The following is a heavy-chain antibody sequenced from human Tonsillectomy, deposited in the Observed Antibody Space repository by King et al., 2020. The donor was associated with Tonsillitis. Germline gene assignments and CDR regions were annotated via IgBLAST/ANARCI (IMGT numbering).Heavy chain of an antibody. D-gene: IGHD3-16*01. CDR3: ARRVNKNTYAYYPFDF. Sequence: QLVQSGAEVKKPGESLKISCKGSGYSFTSYWIGWVRQMPGKGLEWMGIIYPSDSDTRYSPSFQGQVTISADKSINTAYLQLSSLKASDSAIYYCARRVNKNTYAYYPFDFGGQGPPAPVSS. CDR2: IYPSDSDT. CDR1: GYSFTSYW. V-gene: IGHV5-51*01. J-gene: IGHJ4*02.